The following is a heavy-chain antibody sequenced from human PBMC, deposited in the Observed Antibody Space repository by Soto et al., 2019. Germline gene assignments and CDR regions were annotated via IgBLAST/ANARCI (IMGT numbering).Heavy chain of an antibody. J-gene: IGHJ4*02. CDR1: GGPLTTY. CDR2: IYWDDDK. Sequence: TLSLTCNVSGGPLTTYFWSWIRQPPGKGLEWLALIYWDDDKRYSPSLRNRLTITKDTSKNQVVLTMTNMDPVDTATYYCAHYDYGGLVYWGQGALVTVSS. CDR3: AHYDYGGLVY. V-gene: IGHV2-5*08. D-gene: IGHD4-17*01.